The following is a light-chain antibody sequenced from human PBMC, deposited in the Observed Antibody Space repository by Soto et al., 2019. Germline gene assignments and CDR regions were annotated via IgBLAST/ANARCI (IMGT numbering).Light chain of an antibody. J-gene: IGKJ1*01. V-gene: IGKV3D-20*02. CDR3: QQRSNGKGT. Sequence: IVLTQSPGIFSLSPGESASLSCGNSQGVXSGVLAWYQQKPGKAPRLRXDDASIRARGSPDRLSGSGSGTEFTLTISSLQSEDFSVYYCQQRSNGKGTFGQGTKVDIK. CDR1: QGVXSGV. CDR2: DAS.